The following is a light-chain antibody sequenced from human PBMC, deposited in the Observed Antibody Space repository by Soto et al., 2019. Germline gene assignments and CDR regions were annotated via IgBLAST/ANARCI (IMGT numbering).Light chain of an antibody. V-gene: IGKV3-20*01. CDR2: DAS. Sequence: EIVLTQSPATLSLSPGERATLSCRASQSVSSYLAWYQQKPGQAPSLLIYDASNRATGIPDRLSGSGSGTDFTLTISRLEPEEVAAYYCQQYGGPHQTFAQGTTVDI. J-gene: IGKJ1*01. CDR1: QSVSSY. CDR3: QQYGGPHQT.